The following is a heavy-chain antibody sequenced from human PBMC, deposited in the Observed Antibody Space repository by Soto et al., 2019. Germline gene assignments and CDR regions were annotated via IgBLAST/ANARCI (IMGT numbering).Heavy chain of an antibody. D-gene: IGHD3-10*01. Sequence: GGSLRLSXAASGFTFSSYGMHWVRQAPGKGLEWVAVIWYDGSNKYYADSVKGRFTISRDNSKNTLYLQMNSLRAEDTAVYYCARDSFYGSGSYYRPPLYYYYGMDVWGQGTTVTVSS. J-gene: IGHJ6*02. CDR3: ARDSFYGSGSYYRPPLYYYYGMDV. V-gene: IGHV3-33*01. CDR2: IWYDGSNK. CDR1: GFTFSSYG.